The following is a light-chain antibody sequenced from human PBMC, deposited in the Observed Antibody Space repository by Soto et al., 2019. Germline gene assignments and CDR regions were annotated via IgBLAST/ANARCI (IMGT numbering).Light chain of an antibody. Sequence: DIQMTQSPSSLSAFVGDRVTITCRASQSINTYLNWHQQKQGKAPKLLISGASSLQSGVPSRFSGSGSGTDFTLTISSLQPEDFATYHCQQSYGTPYTFGQGTKLEIK. J-gene: IGKJ2*01. CDR1: QSINTY. CDR2: GAS. CDR3: QQSYGTPYT. V-gene: IGKV1-39*01.